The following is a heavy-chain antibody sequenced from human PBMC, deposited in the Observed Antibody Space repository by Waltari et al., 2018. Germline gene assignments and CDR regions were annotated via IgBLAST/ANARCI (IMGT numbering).Heavy chain of an antibody. V-gene: IGHV3-48*01. CDR3: ARTRDEDCGGGSCYDRWFDP. Sequence: EVQLVESGGALVQPGGSLRLSCAASGFTFSNYGMNWVLQAPGKGLEWVAYISRSGSSVYSADSVKGRFTISRDNAKNSLYLQMNSLRPEDTALYYCARTRDEDCGGGSCYDRWFDPWGQGTQVTVSS. CDR2: ISRSGSSV. CDR1: GFTFSNYG. D-gene: IGHD2-15*01. J-gene: IGHJ5*02.